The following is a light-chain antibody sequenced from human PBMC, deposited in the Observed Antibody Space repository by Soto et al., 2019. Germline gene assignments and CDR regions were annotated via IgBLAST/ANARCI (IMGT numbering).Light chain of an antibody. CDR3: QHYNSYSEA. CDR2: KAS. J-gene: IGKJ1*01. Sequence: EIPMTQSPSILSGSVGDRVTISCRASQTISSWLAWYQQKPGKAPKLLIYKASTLKSGVPSRFSGSGSGTEFTLTISSLQPDDFATYYCQHYNSYSEAFGQGTKVDIK. CDR1: QTISSW. V-gene: IGKV1-5*03.